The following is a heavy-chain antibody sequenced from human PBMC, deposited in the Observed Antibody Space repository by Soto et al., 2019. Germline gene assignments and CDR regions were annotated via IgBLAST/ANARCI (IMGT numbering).Heavy chain of an antibody. D-gene: IGHD3-22*01. V-gene: IGHV3-30-3*01. J-gene: IGHJ2*01. CDR1: GFTFSSYA. CDR2: ISYDGSNK. CDR3: GRGPHDSRRYYFWYFDL. Sequence: WGSLRLSCAASGFTFSSYAMHWVRQAPGKGLEWVAVISYDGSNKYYADSVKGRFTISRDNSKNTLYLQMNSPVAAETAVYYCGRGPHDSRRYYFWYFDLWGRGTLVTVSS.